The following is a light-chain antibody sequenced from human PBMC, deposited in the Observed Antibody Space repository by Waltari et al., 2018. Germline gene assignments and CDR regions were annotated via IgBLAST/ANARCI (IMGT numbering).Light chain of an antibody. CDR1: QSIADW. J-gene: IGKJ2*01. V-gene: IGKV1-5*03. CDR2: KAS. CDR3: QQYASYPYT. Sequence: DIQLTQSPSTLSASVGDRVTIPCRARQSIADWLAWYQQKPGKAPKLLIYKASSVDMGVPSRFSGSGSGTEFTLTISSLQPDDFATYHCQQYASYPYTFGQGTKLEIK.